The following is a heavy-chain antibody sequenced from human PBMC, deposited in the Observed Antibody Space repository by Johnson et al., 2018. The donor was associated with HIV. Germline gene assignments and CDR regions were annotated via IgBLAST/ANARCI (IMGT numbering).Heavy chain of an antibody. CDR3: ASGIAVAGTLLDAFDI. D-gene: IGHD6-19*01. Sequence: QVHLVESGGGVVQPGGSLRLSCAASGFTFSSYGMHWVRQAPGKGLEWVAFIRYDGSNKYYADSVKGRFTISRDNSKNTLYLQMNSLRAEDTAVYYCASGIAVAGTLLDAFDIWGRGTMVTVSS. J-gene: IGHJ3*02. CDR2: IRYDGSNK. CDR1: GFTFSSYG. V-gene: IGHV3-30*02.